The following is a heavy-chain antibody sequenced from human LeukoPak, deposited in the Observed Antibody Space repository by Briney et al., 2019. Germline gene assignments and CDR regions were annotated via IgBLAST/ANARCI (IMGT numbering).Heavy chain of an antibody. J-gene: IGHJ6*03. D-gene: IGHD5-24*01. CDR3: ARGGRRDGYNYYMDV. CDR1: GYTLTGYY. CDR2: INPNSGGT. V-gene: IGHV1-2*02. Sequence: GASVKVSCKASGYTLTGYYMHWVRQAPGQGLEWMGWINPNSGGTNYAQKFQGRVTMTRDTSISTAYMELSRLRSDDTAVYYCARGGRRDGYNYYMDVWGKGTTVTVSS.